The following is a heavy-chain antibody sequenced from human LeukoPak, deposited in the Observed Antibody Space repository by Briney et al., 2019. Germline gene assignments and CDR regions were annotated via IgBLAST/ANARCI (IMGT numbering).Heavy chain of an antibody. CDR2: ISGSGGST. CDR3: ARGSNSGSY. J-gene: IGHJ4*02. CDR1: GFTFSSYA. V-gene: IGHV3-23*01. Sequence: PGGSLRLSCAASGFTFSSYAMSWVRQAPGKGLEWVSAISGSGGSTYYADSVKGRFTISRDNAKNSLYLQMNSLRAEDTAVYYCARGSNSGSYWGQGTLVTVSS. D-gene: IGHD3-10*01.